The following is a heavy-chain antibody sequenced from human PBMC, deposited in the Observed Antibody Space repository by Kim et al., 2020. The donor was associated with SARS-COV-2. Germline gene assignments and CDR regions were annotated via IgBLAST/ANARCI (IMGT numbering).Heavy chain of an antibody. V-gene: IGHV4-34*01. CDR2: INHSGST. Sequence: SETLSLTCAVYGGSFSGYYWSWIRQPPGKGLEWIGEINHSGSTNYNPSLKSRVTISVDTSKNQFSLKLSSVTAADTAVYYCARGVRGFGDLSFYYYGMDVWGQGTTVTVSS. CDR1: GGSFSGYY. J-gene: IGHJ6*02. CDR3: ARGVRGFGDLSFYYYGMDV. D-gene: IGHD3-10*01.